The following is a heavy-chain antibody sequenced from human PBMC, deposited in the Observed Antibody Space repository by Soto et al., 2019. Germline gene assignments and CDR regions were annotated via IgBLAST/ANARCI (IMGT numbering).Heavy chain of an antibody. CDR1: GLSFGTSGVG. Sequence: QITLKESGPTLVNPTQPLTLTCTASGLSFGTSGVGVGWIRQPPGKALERLALIYWNDAQRYSPSLKSSLTITKDTAKNPVVLTMSNVDPVDTATYYCASMTTVDTAAFDIWGQGIMVTVPS. CDR2: IYWNDAQ. J-gene: IGHJ3*02. V-gene: IGHV2-5*01. CDR3: ASMTTVDTAAFDI. D-gene: IGHD4-17*01.